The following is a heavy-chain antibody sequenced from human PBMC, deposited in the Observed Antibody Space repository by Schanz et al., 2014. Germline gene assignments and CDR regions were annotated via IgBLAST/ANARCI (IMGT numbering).Heavy chain of an antibody. D-gene: IGHD4-17*01. Sequence: EVQLVESGGGLVQPGESLRLSCVASGFTFFGSFAMSWVRQAPGKGLEWVGRIKSKVDGGTTDNAAPVQGRFTISRDDSKNTLHLQMNSLKTEDTAVYYCSTDLTAVDYDAIGLWGQGTMVTVSS. CDR2: IKSKVDGGTT. CDR3: STDLTAVDYDAIGL. CDR1: GFTFFGSF. V-gene: IGHV3-15*01. J-gene: IGHJ3*01.